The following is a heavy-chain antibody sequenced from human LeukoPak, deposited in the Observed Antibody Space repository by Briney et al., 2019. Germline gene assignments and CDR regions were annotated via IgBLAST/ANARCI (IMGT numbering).Heavy chain of an antibody. J-gene: IGHJ4*02. D-gene: IGHD3-16*01. CDR3: VRDFKDLGV. Sequence: GGSLRLSCAASGFTFSNYWMRWVRQVPGKGPVWVAAIKFDGSDTAYADSVKGRFTISRDNAKNMLYLQMYSLRVEDMAVYYCVRDFKDLGVWGQGTLVTVSS. V-gene: IGHV3-74*03. CDR1: GFTFSNYW. CDR2: IKFDGSDT.